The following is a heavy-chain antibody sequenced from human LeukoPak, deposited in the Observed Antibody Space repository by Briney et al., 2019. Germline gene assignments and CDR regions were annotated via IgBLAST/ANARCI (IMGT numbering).Heavy chain of an antibody. Sequence: HGESLQISCQGSGYIFTSYWIGGVRQMPGKGLEWMGIIYSGDSDTRYSPSFEGQVTISADKSIRTASLQWSSLKASDTAMYYCARRPSPYSGSYFDYWGQGSLVTVSS. J-gene: IGHJ4*02. CDR3: ARRPSPYSGSYFDY. CDR1: GYIFTSYW. D-gene: IGHD1-26*01. CDR2: IYSGDSDT. V-gene: IGHV5-51*01.